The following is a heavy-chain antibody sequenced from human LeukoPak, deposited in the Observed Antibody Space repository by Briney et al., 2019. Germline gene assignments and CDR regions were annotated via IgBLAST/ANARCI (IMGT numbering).Heavy chain of an antibody. CDR3: ARHTFYITHPPTRWFDP. V-gene: IGHV4-39*01. D-gene: IGHD2/OR15-2a*01. Sequence: PSETLSLTCSVSSGSIINSYWGWIRQPPGKGLEWIGSVYYSGNTYYNPSLKSRVTISVDTSKNQFSLKLSSVTAADTAVYYCARHTFYITHPPTRWFDPWGQGTLVTVSS. J-gene: IGHJ5*02. CDR1: SGSIINSY. CDR2: VYYSGNT.